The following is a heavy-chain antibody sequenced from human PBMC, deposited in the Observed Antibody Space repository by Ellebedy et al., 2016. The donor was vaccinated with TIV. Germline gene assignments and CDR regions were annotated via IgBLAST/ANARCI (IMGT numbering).Heavy chain of an antibody. CDR3: ARGYSYGRNWFDP. J-gene: IGHJ5*02. V-gene: IGHV1-2*02. D-gene: IGHD5-18*01. CDR1: GYSFIDYF. CDR2: INPNSGDT. Sequence: AASVKVSCKASGYSFIDYFMHWVRQAPAQGREWMGWINPNSGDTNYAQKFQGRVTMTRDTSISTAYMELGRLRSDDTAVYYCARGYSYGRNWFDPWGQGTLVTVSS.